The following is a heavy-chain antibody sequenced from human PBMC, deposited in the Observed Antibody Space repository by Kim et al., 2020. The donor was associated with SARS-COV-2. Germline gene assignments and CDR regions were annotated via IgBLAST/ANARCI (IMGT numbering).Heavy chain of an antibody. Sequence: NYTPSLRSRIAMSLDTSKNLFSLKLSSAIAADTAIYYCARLPDISGWPFDSWGQGTLVTVSS. V-gene: IGHV4-34*09. D-gene: IGHD6-19*01. CDR3: ARLPDISGWPFDS. J-gene: IGHJ5*01.